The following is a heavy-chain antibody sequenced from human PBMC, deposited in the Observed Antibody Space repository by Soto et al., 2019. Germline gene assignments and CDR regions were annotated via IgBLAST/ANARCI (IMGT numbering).Heavy chain of an antibody. CDR1: GYTFTGYY. CDR3: ARRSRDYYDSSGYYYGY. V-gene: IGHV1-2*02. D-gene: IGHD3-22*01. CDR2: INPNSGGT. Sequence: GASVKVSCKASGYTFTGYYMHWVRQAPGQGLEWMGWINPNSGGTNYAQKFQGRVTMTRDTSISTAYMELSRLRSDDTAMYYCARRSRDYYDSSGYYYGYWGQGTLVTVSS. J-gene: IGHJ4*02.